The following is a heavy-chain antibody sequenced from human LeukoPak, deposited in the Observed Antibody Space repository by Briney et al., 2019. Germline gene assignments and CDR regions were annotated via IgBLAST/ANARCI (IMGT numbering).Heavy chain of an antibody. J-gene: IGHJ4*02. V-gene: IGHV3-30*02. CDR1: GFTFSSYG. CDR3: AKALGRWELLPFDY. CDR2: IRYDGSNK. D-gene: IGHD1-26*01. Sequence: GGSLRLSCAASGFTFSSYGMHWVRQAPGKGLEWVAFIRYDGSNKYYADSVKGRFTISRDNSKNTLYLQMNSLRAEDTAVYYCAKALGRWELLPFDYWGQGTLVTASS.